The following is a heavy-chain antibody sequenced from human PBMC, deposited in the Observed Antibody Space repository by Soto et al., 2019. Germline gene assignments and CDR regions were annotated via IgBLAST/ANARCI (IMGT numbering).Heavy chain of an antibody. CDR2: SGNKANSDTT. Sequence: XESPRLSCAAPGSTLSDHDVDWVRQAPGKGLEWVGRSGNKANSDTTEYGSSVKGRFTISRDDSKNSMYLQMNSLKTEDTAVYYCTRGYSGIDIYAFDIWGQGTLVTVSS. D-gene: IGHD1-26*01. CDR1: GSTLSDHD. J-gene: IGHJ3*02. CDR3: TRGYSGIDIYAFDI. V-gene: IGHV3-72*01.